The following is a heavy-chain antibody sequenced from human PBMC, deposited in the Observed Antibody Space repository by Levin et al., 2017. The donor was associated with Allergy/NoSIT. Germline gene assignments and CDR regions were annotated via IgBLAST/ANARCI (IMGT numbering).Heavy chain of an antibody. Sequence: GESLKISCKVSGYGFSRYWIGWVRQMPGKGLDWMGIIHPGDSDMRYSPSFQGHVTISADKSISTAYLQWSSLKASDAAISYCVVRSLAVDGTESPDAFDIWGQGTMVTVSS. CDR3: VVRSLAVDGTESPDAFDI. CDR1: GYGFSRYW. CDR2: IHPGDSDM. D-gene: IGHD6-19*01. V-gene: IGHV5-51*01. J-gene: IGHJ3*02.